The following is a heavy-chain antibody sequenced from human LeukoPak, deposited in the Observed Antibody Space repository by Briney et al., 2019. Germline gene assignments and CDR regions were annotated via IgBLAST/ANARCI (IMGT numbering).Heavy chain of an antibody. D-gene: IGHD3-10*01. Sequence: GGSLRPSCAASGFTVSSNYMSWVRQAPGKGLEWVSVIYSGGSTYYADSVKGRFTISRDNSKNTLYLQMNSLRAEDTAVYYCARTIMVRGVISDYWGQGTLVTVSS. V-gene: IGHV3-66*01. CDR1: GFTVSSNY. CDR2: IYSGGST. CDR3: ARTIMVRGVISDY. J-gene: IGHJ4*02.